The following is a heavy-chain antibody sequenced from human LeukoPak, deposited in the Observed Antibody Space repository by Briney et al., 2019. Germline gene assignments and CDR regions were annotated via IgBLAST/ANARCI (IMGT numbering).Heavy chain of an antibody. V-gene: IGHV3-30*03. CDR1: GFTFSNYA. CDR3: ARSAR. CDR2: ISYDGSNK. J-gene: IGHJ4*02. Sequence: GGSLRLSCAASGFTFSNYAMHWVRQAPGKGLEWVALISYDGSNKYYADSVKGRFTISRDSAKSSLYLQMNSLRAEDTAVYYCARSARWGQGTLVTVSS.